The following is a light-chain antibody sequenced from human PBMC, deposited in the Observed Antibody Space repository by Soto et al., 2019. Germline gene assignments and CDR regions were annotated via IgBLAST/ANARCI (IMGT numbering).Light chain of an antibody. V-gene: IGKV3D-20*02. CDR1: QSVSSSY. Sequence: EIVLTQSPGTLSLSPGERATLSCRASQSVSSSYLAWYQQKPGQAPRLLIYGVYTRATGIPARFSGSGSGTDFTLTISSLEPEDFAVYYCQQRSNWPPITFGQGTRLEIK. J-gene: IGKJ5*01. CDR3: QQRSNWPPIT. CDR2: GVY.